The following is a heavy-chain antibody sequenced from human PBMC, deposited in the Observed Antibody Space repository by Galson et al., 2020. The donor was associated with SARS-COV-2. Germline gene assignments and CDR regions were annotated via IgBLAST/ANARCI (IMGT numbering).Heavy chain of an antibody. D-gene: IGHD6-19*01. Sequence: GESLKISCAASGFTFSSYGMHWVRQDPGKGLEWVAVIWYDGSNKYYADSVKGRFTISRDNSKNTLYLQMNSLRAEDTALYYCARGAYRSSWALGDAFDMWGQGTMVAVSS. V-gene: IGHV3-33*01. CDR3: ARGAYRSSWALGDAFDM. J-gene: IGHJ3*02. CDR2: IWYDGSNK. CDR1: GFTFSSYG.